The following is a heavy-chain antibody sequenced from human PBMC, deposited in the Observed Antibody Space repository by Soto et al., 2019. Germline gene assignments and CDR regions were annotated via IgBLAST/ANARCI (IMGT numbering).Heavy chain of an antibody. Sequence: EVHLLESGGGLVQPGGYLRLACAASGFSFSNYGMTWVRQAPGKGLEWVSSVSADGQTTYYAESVRGRFTISRDSSKGTLYLQMDSLRADATAVYYCAKEASVPSLGEFWYFDLWGRGTHVTVSS. J-gene: IGHJ2*01. CDR1: GFSFSNYG. CDR3: AKEASVPSLGEFWYFDL. V-gene: IGHV3-23*01. CDR2: VSADGQTT. D-gene: IGHD3-10*01.